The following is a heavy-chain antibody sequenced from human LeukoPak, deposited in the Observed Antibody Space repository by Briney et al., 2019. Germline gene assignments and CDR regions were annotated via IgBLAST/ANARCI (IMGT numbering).Heavy chain of an antibody. CDR2: VYHSGST. D-gene: IGHD2-15*01. Sequence: PSETLSLTCTVSGGSISSSNYYWGWIRQPPGKGLECIGSVYHSGSTYYNPSLKSRVTISVDTSKNQFSLKLSSVTAADTAVYYCARGLRSGGSCLGYWGQGTLVTVSS. CDR1: GGSISSSNYY. V-gene: IGHV4-39*07. CDR3: ARGLRSGGSCLGY. J-gene: IGHJ4*02.